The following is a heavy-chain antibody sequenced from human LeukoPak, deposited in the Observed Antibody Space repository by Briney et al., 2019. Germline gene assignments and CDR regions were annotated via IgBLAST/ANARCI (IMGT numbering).Heavy chain of an antibody. Sequence: ASVTVSCKASGYTLTSYDIDWVRQATGQGLEWMGWMNPNSGNTGYAQKFQGRVTMTRNTSIGTAYMEISSLKNEETAVYYCASPINMVRGVRTAQYYYYGMDVWGQGTTVTVSS. J-gene: IGHJ6*02. CDR1: GYTLTSYD. D-gene: IGHD3-10*01. V-gene: IGHV1-8*01. CDR2: MNPNSGNT. CDR3: ASPINMVRGVRTAQYYYYGMDV.